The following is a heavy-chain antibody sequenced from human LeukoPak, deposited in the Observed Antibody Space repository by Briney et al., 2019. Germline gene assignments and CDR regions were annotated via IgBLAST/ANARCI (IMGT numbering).Heavy chain of an antibody. CDR1: GFTLSSYE. Sequence: GGSLRLSCTASGFTLSSYEMSWIRQAPGKGLEWVSSVDYSGGDTHYADSVMGRFTISRDNSKNTLYLQLNSLSADDTAVYYCARNSGWSPLDYWGQGTLVTVSS. V-gene: IGHV3-23*01. CDR3: ARNSGWSPLDY. D-gene: IGHD6-19*01. CDR2: VDYSGGDT. J-gene: IGHJ4*02.